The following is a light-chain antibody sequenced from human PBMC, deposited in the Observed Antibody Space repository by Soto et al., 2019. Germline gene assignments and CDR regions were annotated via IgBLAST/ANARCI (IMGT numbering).Light chain of an antibody. CDR2: DVS. CDR1: SSDVGGYEY. Sequence: LTQPASVSGSHGQSITISCTGTSSDVGGYEYVSWYQQHPGKAPKLLIFDVSNRPSGVSDRFSGSKSGNTASLTISGLQAEDEAEYHCSSYTSSSIYVFGTGTKVTVL. CDR3: SSYTSSSIYV. V-gene: IGLV2-14*03. J-gene: IGLJ1*01.